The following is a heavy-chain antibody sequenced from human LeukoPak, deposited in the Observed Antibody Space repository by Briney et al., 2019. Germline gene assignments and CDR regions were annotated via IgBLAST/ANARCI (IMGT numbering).Heavy chain of an antibody. CDR2: ISYDGSNK. Sequence: GGSLRLSCAASRFTFSSYGLHWVRQAPGKGLEWVAVISYDGSNKYYADSVKGRVTISRDNSKNTLYLQMNSLRAEDAAVYYCAKDVEYSSGWYEGGSFDYWGQGILVTVSS. J-gene: IGHJ4*02. V-gene: IGHV3-30*18. CDR3: AKDVEYSSGWYEGGSFDY. CDR1: RFTFSSYG. D-gene: IGHD6-19*01.